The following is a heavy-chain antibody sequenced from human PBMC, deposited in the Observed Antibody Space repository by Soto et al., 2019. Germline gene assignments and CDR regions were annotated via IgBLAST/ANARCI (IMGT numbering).Heavy chain of an antibody. CDR1: GFTFSSYG. CDR3: AKAIGGSYYYGMDV. J-gene: IGHJ6*02. Sequence: GGSLRLSCAASGFTFSSYGMHWVRQAPGKGLEWVAVISYDGSNEYYADSVKGRFTISRDNSKNTLYLQMSSLRAEDTAVYYCAKAIGGSYYYGMDVWGQGTTVTVSS. V-gene: IGHV3-30*18. CDR2: ISYDGSNE. D-gene: IGHD2-15*01.